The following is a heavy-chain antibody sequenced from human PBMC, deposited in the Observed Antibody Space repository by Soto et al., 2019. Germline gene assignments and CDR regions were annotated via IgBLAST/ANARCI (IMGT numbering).Heavy chain of an antibody. CDR3: ARCYGSGSYYNGIDI. CDR1: GGSISSYY. Sequence: PSETLSLTCTVSGGSISSYYLSWIRQPPGKGLEWIGYIYYSGSTNYNPSLKSRVTISVDTSKNQFSLKLSSVTAADTAVYYCARCYGSGSYYNGIDIWGQGTMVTVSS. D-gene: IGHD3-10*01. V-gene: IGHV4-59*01. J-gene: IGHJ3*02. CDR2: IYYSGST.